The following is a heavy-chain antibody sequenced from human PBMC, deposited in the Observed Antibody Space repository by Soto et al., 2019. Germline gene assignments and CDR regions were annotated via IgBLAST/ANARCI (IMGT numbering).Heavy chain of an antibody. CDR3: TTDVARGYYGSGSYYMADY. J-gene: IGHJ4*02. CDR2: IKSKADGGKT. D-gene: IGHD3-10*01. CDR1: GFTFSNAG. V-gene: IGHV3-15*07. Sequence: GGSLRLSCAASGFTFSNAGMNWVRQAPGKGLEWVGGIKSKADGGKTDYAATVKGRFTTSGDESKNTLYLQMNSLKTEDTAVYYCTTDVARGYYGSGSYYMADYWGQGTLVTVSS.